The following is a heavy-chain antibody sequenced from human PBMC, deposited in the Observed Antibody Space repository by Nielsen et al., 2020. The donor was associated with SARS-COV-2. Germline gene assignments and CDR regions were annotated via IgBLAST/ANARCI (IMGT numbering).Heavy chain of an antibody. CDR1: GGSISSSSYY. V-gene: IGHV4-39*01. J-gene: IGHJ4*02. CDR2: IYYSGST. CDR3: ASHSDIVLMVYAPFDY. Sequence: LSLTCTVSGGSISSSSYYWGWIRQPPGKGLEWIGSIYYSGSTYYNPSLKSRVTISVDTSKNQFSLKLSSVTAADTAVYYCASHSDIVLMVYAPFDYWGQGTLVTVSS. D-gene: IGHD2-8*01.